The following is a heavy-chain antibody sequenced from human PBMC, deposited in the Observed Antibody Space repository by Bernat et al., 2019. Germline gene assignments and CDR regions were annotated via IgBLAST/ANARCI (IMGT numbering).Heavy chain of an antibody. V-gene: IGHV4-34*01. CDR2: INHSGST. D-gene: IGHD2-15*01. J-gene: IGHJ4*02. CDR3: ALEWGYCSGGSCPYYFDY. CDR1: GGSFSGYY. Sequence: QVQLQQWGAGLLKPSETLSPTCAVYGGSFSGYYWSWIRQPPGKGLEWIGEINHSGSTNYNPSLKSRVTIAVDTSENPFSLKLSSVTAADTAVYYCALEWGYCSGGSCPYYFDYWGQGTLVTVSS.